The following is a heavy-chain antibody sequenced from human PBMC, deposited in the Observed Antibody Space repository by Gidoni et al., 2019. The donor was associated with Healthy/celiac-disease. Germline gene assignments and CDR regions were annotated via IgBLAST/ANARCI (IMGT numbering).Heavy chain of an antibody. CDR2: ISGSGGST. Sequence: VQLLESGGGLVQHGGSLSLSCAASGSTSSSYALSWVRQAPGQGLAWVSAISGSGGSTYYAASVKGRFTISRDNSKNTLNLQMNSLRAEDTAVYYCAKDGERYYYDSSGYPPPDWFDPWGQGTLVTVSS. CDR1: GSTSSSYA. D-gene: IGHD3-22*01. V-gene: IGHV3-23*01. J-gene: IGHJ5*02. CDR3: AKDGERYYYDSSGYPPPDWFDP.